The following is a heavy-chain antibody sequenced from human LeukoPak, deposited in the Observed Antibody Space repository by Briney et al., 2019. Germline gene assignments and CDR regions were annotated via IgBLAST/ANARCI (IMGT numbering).Heavy chain of an antibody. CDR3: ARGDPYYYDSSGLARGYFDF. D-gene: IGHD3-22*01. CDR1: GGSISSSTYY. Sequence: SETLSLTCTVSGGSISSSTYYWGWIRQPPGKGLEWIATIYYSGSTYYNPSFKSRVTISVDTSKNQFSLKLSSVTAADTAVYYCARGDPYYYDSSGLARGYFDFWGQGTLVTVSS. CDR2: IYYSGST. J-gene: IGHJ4*02. V-gene: IGHV4-39*01.